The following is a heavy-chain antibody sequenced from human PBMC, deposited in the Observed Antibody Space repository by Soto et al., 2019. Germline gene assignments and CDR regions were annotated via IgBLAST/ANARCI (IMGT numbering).Heavy chain of an antibody. Sequence: QPQLMQSGAEVKKPGASVRVSCKASGYSFTSYGITWVRQTPGQGLEWMGWISVHNGHTDYPQKFQGRLTMTTDTSTSIAYMELTSLRSDDTAVYYCARGRGVSSWYETPHYFDSWGQGTLVTVSS. CDR1: GYSFTSYG. D-gene: IGHD6-13*01. CDR3: ARGRGVSSWYETPHYFDS. CDR2: ISVHNGHT. V-gene: IGHV1-18*01. J-gene: IGHJ4*02.